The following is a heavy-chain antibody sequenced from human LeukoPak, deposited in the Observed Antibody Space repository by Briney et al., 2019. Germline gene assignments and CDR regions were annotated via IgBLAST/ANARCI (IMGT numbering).Heavy chain of an antibody. V-gene: IGHV4-34*01. CDR3: ARDGGNDVLDY. CDR1: GGSFSGYY. Sequence: SETLSLTCAVYGGSFSGYYWSWIRQPPGKGLEWIGEINHSGSTNYNPSLKSRVTISVDTSKNQFSLKLSSVTAADTAVYYCARDGGNDVLDYWGQGTLVTVSS. J-gene: IGHJ4*02. CDR2: INHSGST. D-gene: IGHD4-23*01.